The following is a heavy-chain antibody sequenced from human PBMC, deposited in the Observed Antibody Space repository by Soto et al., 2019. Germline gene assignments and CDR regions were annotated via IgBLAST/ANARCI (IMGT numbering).Heavy chain of an antibody. CDR2: ITDNGGDA. Sequence: LRLSCVASGLTFGSRAMSWDRQAPGEGLQWVATITDNGGDAKYADSVRGRFVISRDNSKKTLYLQMTSLTAEDSAMYFCARGSTESYPGSRIFDFWGRGTLVTASS. D-gene: IGHD3-10*01. CDR3: ARGSTESYPGSRIFDF. CDR1: GLTFGSRA. V-gene: IGHV3-23*01. J-gene: IGHJ4*02.